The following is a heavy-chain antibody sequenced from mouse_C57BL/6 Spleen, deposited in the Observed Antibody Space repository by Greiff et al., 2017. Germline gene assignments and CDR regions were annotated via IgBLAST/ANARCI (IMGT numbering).Heavy chain of an antibody. J-gene: IGHJ4*01. Sequence: QVQLKQPGAELVMPGASVKLSCKASGYTFTSYWMHWVKQRPGQGLEWIGEIDPSDSYTNYNQKFKGKSTLTVDKSSSTAYMQLSSLTSEDSAVYYCASYYGSSPGAMDYWGQGTSVTVSS. CDR3: ASYYGSSPGAMDY. CDR1: GYTFTSYW. CDR2: IDPSDSYT. D-gene: IGHD1-1*01. V-gene: IGHV1-69*01.